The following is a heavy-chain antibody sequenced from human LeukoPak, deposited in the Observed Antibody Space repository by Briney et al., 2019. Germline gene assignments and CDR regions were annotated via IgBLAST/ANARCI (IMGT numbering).Heavy chain of an antibody. V-gene: IGHV3-9*01. CDR2: ISWNSGSI. CDR1: GFTFDDYA. J-gene: IGHJ4*02. Sequence: GGSLRLSCAASGFTFDDYAMHWVRQAPGKGLEWVSGISWNSGSIGYADSVKGRFTISRDNAKNSLYLQMDSLRAEDTALYYCAKAYYDSSPYYFDYWGQGTLVTVSS. D-gene: IGHD3-22*01. CDR3: AKAYYDSSPYYFDY.